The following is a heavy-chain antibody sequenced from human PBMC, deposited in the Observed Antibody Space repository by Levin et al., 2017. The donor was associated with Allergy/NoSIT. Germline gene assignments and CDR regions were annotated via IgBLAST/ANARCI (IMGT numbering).Heavy chain of an antibody. CDR3: ARDRGIAVAGTGWFDP. Sequence: GESLKISCKASGYTFTSYGISWVRQAPGQGLEWMGWISAYNGNTNYAQKLQGRVTMTTDTSTSTAYMELRSLRSDDTAVYYCARDRGIAVAGTGWFDPWGQGTLVTVAA. CDR1: GYTFTSYG. J-gene: IGHJ5*02. CDR2: ISAYNGNT. V-gene: IGHV1-18*01. D-gene: IGHD6-19*01.